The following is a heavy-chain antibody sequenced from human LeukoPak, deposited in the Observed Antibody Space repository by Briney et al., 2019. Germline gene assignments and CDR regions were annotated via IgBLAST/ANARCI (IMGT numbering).Heavy chain of an antibody. Sequence: GASVKVSCKASGYTFTSYDINWVRQATGQGLEWMGWMNPNSGNTGYAQKFQGRVTMIRNTSISTAYMELSSLRSEDTAVYYCARAYSSGWYYFDYWGQGTLVTVSS. CDR3: ARAYSSGWYYFDY. J-gene: IGHJ4*02. V-gene: IGHV1-8*01. D-gene: IGHD6-19*01. CDR1: GYTFTSYD. CDR2: MNPNSGNT.